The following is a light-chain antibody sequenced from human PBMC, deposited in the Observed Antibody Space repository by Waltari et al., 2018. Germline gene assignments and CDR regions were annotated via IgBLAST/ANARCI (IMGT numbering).Light chain of an antibody. V-gene: IGKV3-20*01. CDR2: RAS. CDR1: QRVGSSS. CDR3: QQHGTLPAT. Sequence: EIVLTQSPGTASLSPGARATLSCRASQRVGSSSLAWYQQKPGQAPRLVIYRASRRATGIPDRFSGSGSGTDFSLTISRLEPEDFAVYYCQQHGTLPATFGQGTKVEIK. J-gene: IGKJ1*01.